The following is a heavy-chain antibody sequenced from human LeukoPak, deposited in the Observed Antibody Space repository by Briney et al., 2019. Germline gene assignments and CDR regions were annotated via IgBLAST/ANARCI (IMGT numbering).Heavy chain of an antibody. D-gene: IGHD3-22*01. Sequence: GGSLRLSCTASGFIFSNFGMHWVRQAPGKGLEWEAFIRFDGSSPNYADSVKGRFTISRDNSNKTLHLQLNSLRPEDTAVYHCAKPPPYYSASSPFDYWGRGTLVTVSS. V-gene: IGHV3-30*02. CDR1: GFIFSNFG. CDR3: AKPPPYYSASSPFDY. CDR2: IRFDGSSP. J-gene: IGHJ4*02.